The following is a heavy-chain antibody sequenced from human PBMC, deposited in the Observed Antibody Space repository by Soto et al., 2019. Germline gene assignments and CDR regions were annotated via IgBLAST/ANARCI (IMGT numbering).Heavy chain of an antibody. CDR1: GYSFTSYW. V-gene: IGHV5-51*01. J-gene: IGHJ5*02. CDR2: IYPGDSDT. Sequence: SGESLKISCKGSGYSFTSYWIGWVRQMPGKGLEWMGIIYPGDSDTRYSPSFQGQVTISADKSISTAYLQWSSLKASDTAMYYCARRGGYDFWSGYAYNRFDPWGQGTLVTVSS. D-gene: IGHD3-3*01. CDR3: ARRGGYDFWSGYAYNRFDP.